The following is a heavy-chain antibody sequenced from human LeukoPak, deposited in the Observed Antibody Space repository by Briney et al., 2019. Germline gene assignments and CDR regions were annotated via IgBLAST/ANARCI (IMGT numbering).Heavy chain of an antibody. D-gene: IGHD3-10*01. J-gene: IGHJ4*02. Sequence: SVKVSCKASGGTFSSYAISWVRQAPGQGLEWMGRIIPILGIANYAQKFQGRVTITADKSTSTAYMELSSLRSEDTAVYYCARGVRSSGSYSHWGRGTLVTVSS. CDR1: GGTFSSYA. CDR3: ARGVRSSGSYSH. V-gene: IGHV1-69*04. CDR2: IIPILGIA.